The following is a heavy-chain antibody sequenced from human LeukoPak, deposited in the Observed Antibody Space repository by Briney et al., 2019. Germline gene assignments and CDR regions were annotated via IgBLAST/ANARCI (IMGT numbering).Heavy chain of an antibody. V-gene: IGHV3-48*01. CDR1: GFTFSSYS. J-gene: IGHJ4*02. CDR3: ASMGYDSSGYYLGSY. D-gene: IGHD3-22*01. Sequence: QSGGSLRLSCAASGFTFSSYSMNWVRQAPGKGLEWVSYISSSSSTIYYADSVKGRFTISRDNAKNSLYLQMNSLRAEDTAVYYCASMGYDSSGYYLGSYWGQGTLVTVSS. CDR2: ISSSSSTI.